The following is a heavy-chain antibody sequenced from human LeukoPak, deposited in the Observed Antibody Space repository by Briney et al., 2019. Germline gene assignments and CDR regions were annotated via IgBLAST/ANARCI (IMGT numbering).Heavy chain of an antibody. J-gene: IGHJ4*02. V-gene: IGHV3-21*01. D-gene: IGHD6-19*01. CDR1: GFTFSSYS. CDR3: ARTSTVAGPVRY. CDR2: ISSSSSYI. Sequence: GGSLGLSCAASGFTFSSYSMNWVRQAPGKGLEWVSSISSSSSYIYYADSVKGRFTISRDNAKNSLYLQMNSLRAEDTAVYYCARTSTVAGPVRYWGQGTLVTVSS.